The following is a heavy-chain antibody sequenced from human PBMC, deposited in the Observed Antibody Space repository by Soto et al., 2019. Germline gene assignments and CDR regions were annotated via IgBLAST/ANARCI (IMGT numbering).Heavy chain of an antibody. Sequence: SLIIPVPGPVVAGSRGSRKDYRSLNRQPPGKGLDWIWYIYYTGRTNYNPSLKSRVTMSLATSKNQFSLKLDSVTAADTAIYYGAGMLRTRTNVLDLWGQGTLVTGS. CDR3: AGMLRTRTNVLDL. D-gene: IGHD2-8*01. V-gene: IGHV4-61*01. CDR2: IYYTGRT. CDR1: AGSRGSRKDY. J-gene: IGHJ5*02.